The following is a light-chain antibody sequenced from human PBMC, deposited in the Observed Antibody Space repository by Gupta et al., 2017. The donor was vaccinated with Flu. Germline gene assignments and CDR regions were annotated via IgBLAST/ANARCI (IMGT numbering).Light chain of an antibody. CDR2: KAS. CDR3: QPYERNSWT. J-gene: IGKJ1*01. CDR1: QSISSW. Sequence: DTPMTQSPSTLSASVGDRVTITCRASQSISSWVAWYQQKPGKAPKRRSEKASTLESGGPSRCSGSGSGTEVTLTSRSLQPDDVATEECQPYERNSWTFGQGPKVE. V-gene: IGKV1-5*03.